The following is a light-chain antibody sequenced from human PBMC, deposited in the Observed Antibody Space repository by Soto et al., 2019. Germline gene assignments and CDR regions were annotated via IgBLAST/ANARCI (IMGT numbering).Light chain of an antibody. J-gene: IGKJ1*01. V-gene: IGKV3-20*01. CDR3: QQYGGAPRT. CDR1: DRISNEY. CDR2: GAS. Sequence: DIVLTQSPRSLSLSPGERVTLSCRASDRISNEYVAWYQQRPGQAPRLLIYGASRRALGVPDRFSGSGSGADFTLTVNSLEPEDCAVYFCQQYGGAPRTFGQGTKVEV.